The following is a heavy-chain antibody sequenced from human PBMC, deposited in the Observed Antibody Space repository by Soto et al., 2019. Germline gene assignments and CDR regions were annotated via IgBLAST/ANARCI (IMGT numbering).Heavy chain of an antibody. CDR1: GCSFTSYW. Sequence: GESLKISCKGSGCSFTSYWIGWVRQMPGKGLEWMGIIYPGDSDTRYSPSFQGQVTISADKSISTAYLQWSSLKASDTAMYYCARLTYYYDSSGYRGGLNWFDPWGQGTLVTVSS. V-gene: IGHV5-51*01. J-gene: IGHJ5*02. CDR3: ARLTYYYDSSGYRGGLNWFDP. D-gene: IGHD3-22*01. CDR2: IYPGDSDT.